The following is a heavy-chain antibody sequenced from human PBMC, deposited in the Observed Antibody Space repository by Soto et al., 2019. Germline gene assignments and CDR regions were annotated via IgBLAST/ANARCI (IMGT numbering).Heavy chain of an antibody. CDR3: ARIVVVSDGWFDP. Sequence: PSETLSLTCTVSGGSISGGDYYWSWIRQPPGKGLEWIGYIYYSGSTYYNPSLKSRVTISVDTSKNQFSLKLSSVTDADTAVYYCARIVVVSDGWFDPWGQGTLVTVSS. CDR1: GGSISGGDYY. J-gene: IGHJ5*02. V-gene: IGHV4-30-4*01. D-gene: IGHD3-22*01. CDR2: IYYSGST.